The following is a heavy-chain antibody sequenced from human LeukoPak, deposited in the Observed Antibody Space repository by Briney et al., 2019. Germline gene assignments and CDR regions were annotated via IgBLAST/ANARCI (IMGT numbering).Heavy chain of an antibody. V-gene: IGHV4-39*07. CDR1: GGSISSSSYY. D-gene: IGHD3/OR15-3a*01. Sequence: SETLSLTCTVSGGSISSSSYYWGWIRQPPGKGLEWIGSIYYSGSTNYNPSLKSRVTMSVDTSKNQFSLKLSSVTAADTAVYYCARGGLYYMDVWGKGTTVTISS. J-gene: IGHJ6*03. CDR3: ARGGLYYMDV. CDR2: IYYSGST.